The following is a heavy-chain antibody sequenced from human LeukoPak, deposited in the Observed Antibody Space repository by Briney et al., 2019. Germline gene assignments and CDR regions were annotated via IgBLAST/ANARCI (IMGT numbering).Heavy chain of an antibody. D-gene: IGHD3-22*01. CDR2: IGGSGDGT. V-gene: IGHV3-23*01. CDR1: GFTFSRYA. CDR3: AKRYYYDTSGNPGGLDP. J-gene: IGHJ5*02. Sequence: GGSLRLSCAASGFTFSRYAMGWVRQAPGKGLEWVSTIGGSGDGTYYADPVKGRFTISRDNSKNTLSLQMNSLRAEDTAVYYCAKRYYYDTSGNPGGLDPWGQGTPVTVSS.